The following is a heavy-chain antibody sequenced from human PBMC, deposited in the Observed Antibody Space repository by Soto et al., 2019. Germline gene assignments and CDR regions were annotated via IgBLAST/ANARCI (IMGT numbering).Heavy chain of an antibody. V-gene: IGHV4-39*01. CDR3: ARQGTGYGSGTYYYYYGMDV. D-gene: IGHD3-10*01. CDR1: VGSISSSSYY. J-gene: IGHJ6*02. Sequence: SETLSLTCTVSVGSISSSSYYWGWIRQPPGKGLEWIGSIYYSGSTYYNPSLKSRVTISVDTSKNQFSLKLSSVTAADTAVYYCARQGTGYGSGTYYYYYGMDVWGQGTTVTVSS. CDR2: IYYSGST.